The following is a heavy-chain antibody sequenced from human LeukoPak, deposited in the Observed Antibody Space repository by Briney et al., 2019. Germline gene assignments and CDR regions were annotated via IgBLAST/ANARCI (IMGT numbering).Heavy chain of an antibody. Sequence: SETLSLTCTVSGGSISSTGHYWGWIRQPPGTGLEWIGSIYYSGITYYNPSLRSRVTISLDTSNTQVSLKLNSVTAADTAVYYCARRRDEYGSYFDYWGQGTLVTVSS. CDR1: GGSISSTGHY. CDR2: IYYSGIT. J-gene: IGHJ4*02. V-gene: IGHV4-39*01. CDR3: ARRRDEYGSYFDY. D-gene: IGHD5-24*01.